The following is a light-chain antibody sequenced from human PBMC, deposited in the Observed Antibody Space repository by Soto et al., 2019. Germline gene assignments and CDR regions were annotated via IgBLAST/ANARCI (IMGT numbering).Light chain of an antibody. V-gene: IGKV1-5*01. CDR3: QQYNRYSLT. J-gene: IGKJ4*01. CDR2: DGF. Sequence: DIQMTQSPSTLSASVGDRVTITCRASQSINNWLAWYQQKPGKAPKLLIYDGFSLESGVPLRFSGSGFGTEFTLTISSLQPDDSATDYCQQYNRYSLTFGGGTKVEIK. CDR1: QSINNW.